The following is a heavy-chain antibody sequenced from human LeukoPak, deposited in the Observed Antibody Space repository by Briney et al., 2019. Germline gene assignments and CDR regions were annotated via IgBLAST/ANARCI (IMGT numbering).Heavy chain of an antibody. CDR1: GFTVSSNY. CDR2: IYSGGST. D-gene: IGHD5-24*01. Sequence: GGSLRLSCAASGFTVSSNYMSWVRQAPGKGLEWVSVIYSGGSTYYADSVKGRFTISRDNSKNTLYLQKNSLRAEDTAVYYCARVGWLQFRPYDYWGQGTLVTVSS. J-gene: IGHJ4*02. CDR3: ARVGWLQFRPYDY. V-gene: IGHV3-66*01.